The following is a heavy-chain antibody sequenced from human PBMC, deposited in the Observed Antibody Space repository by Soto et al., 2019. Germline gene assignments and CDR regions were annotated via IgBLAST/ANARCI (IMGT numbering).Heavy chain of an antibody. D-gene: IGHD5-12*01. CDR2: ISGSGGST. J-gene: IGHJ6*01. CDR1: GFTFSSSP. CDR3: AKDNCVPLGGYYDYYG. V-gene: IGHV3-23*01. Sequence: PVGSLRISCSASGFTFSSSPMCWVRQAPGKGLEWVSAISGSGGSTYYADSVKGRFTISRDNSTTTLYLQMNSLRAEDTAVYYCAKDNCVPLGGYYDYYG.